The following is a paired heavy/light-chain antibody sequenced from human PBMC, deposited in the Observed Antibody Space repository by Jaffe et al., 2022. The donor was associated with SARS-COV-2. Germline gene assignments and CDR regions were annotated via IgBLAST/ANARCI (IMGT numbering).Heavy chain of an antibody. CDR3: ALDDGESLYYYGVGG. D-gene: IGHD3-10*01. J-gene: IGHJ6*02. CDR1: GFTFSSYG. Sequence: EVQLLESGGNLVHPGGSLRLSCAASGFTFSSYGMSWVRQAPGKGLEWVSTISGRSGRTYYADFVKGRFTISRDNSKDTLYLEMNSLRAEDTATFYCALDDGESLYYYGVGGWGQGTTVTVSS. CDR2: ISGRSGRT. V-gene: IGHV3-23*01.
Light chain of an antibody. J-gene: IGLJ3*02. Sequence: QSVLTQPPSTSATPGQRVTISCSGSSSNIGRNTVNWHQKLPGTAPKVLMYNNNQRPSGVPDRFSGSKFGTSASLAISGLQSEDEADYYCASWDDSLNGWVFGGGTKLTVL. CDR3: ASWDDSLNGWV. V-gene: IGLV1-44*01. CDR1: SSNIGRNT. CDR2: NNN.